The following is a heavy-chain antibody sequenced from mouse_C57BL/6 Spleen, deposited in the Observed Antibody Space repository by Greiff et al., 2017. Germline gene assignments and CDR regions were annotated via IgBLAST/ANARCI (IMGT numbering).Heavy chain of an antibody. D-gene: IGHD2-1*01. J-gene: IGHJ2*01. CDR1: GFSLTSYA. Sequence: VMLVESGPGLVAPSQSLSITCTVSGFSLTSYAISWVRQPPGKGLEWLGVIWTGGGTNYNSALKSRLSISKDNSKSQVVLKMNSLQTDDTARYYWARKGGNYVGYYFDYWGQGTTLTVSS. CDR3: ARKGGNYVGYYFDY. V-gene: IGHV2-9-1*01. CDR2: IWTGGGT.